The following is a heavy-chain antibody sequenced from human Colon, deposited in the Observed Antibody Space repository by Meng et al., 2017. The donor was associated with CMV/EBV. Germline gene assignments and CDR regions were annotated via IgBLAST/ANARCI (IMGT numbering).Heavy chain of an antibody. CDR3: ARAVTTVTTWFDP. J-gene: IGHJ5*02. CDR1: GFTFRAYR. V-gene: IGHV3-21*01. D-gene: IGHD4-17*01. CDR2: ISSGSDYI. Sequence: ADSGFTFRAYRMNWVRQAPGKGLEWVSSISSGSDYIYYTGSVKGRFTISRDNAKNSLYLQMNSLRADDTAVYYCARAVTTVTTWFDPWGQGTLVTVSS.